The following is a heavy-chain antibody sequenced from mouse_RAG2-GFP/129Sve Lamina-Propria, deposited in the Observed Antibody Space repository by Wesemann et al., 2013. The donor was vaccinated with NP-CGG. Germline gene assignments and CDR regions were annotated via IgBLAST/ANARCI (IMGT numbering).Heavy chain of an antibody. V-gene: IGHV2-9*01. CDR2: IWAGGST. CDR3: AKQNYSNPWFAY. J-gene: IGHJ3*01. CDR1: GFSLTSYG. Sequence: QVQLKESGPVLVAPSQSLSITCTVSGFSLTSYGVHWVRQPPGKGLEWLGVIWAGGSTNYNSALMSRLSISKDNSKSQVFLKMNSLQTDDTAMYYCAKQNYSNPWFAYWGQGTLVTVSA. D-gene: IGHD2-5*01.